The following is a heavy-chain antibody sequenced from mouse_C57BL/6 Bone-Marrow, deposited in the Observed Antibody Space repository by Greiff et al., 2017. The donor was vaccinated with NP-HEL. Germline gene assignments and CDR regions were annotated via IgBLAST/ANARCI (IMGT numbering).Heavy chain of an antibody. J-gene: IGHJ3*01. Sequence: SFPSSFSAFRLSLLPFFPPRPVPGLEWIGQIYPGDGDTNYNGKFKDKASLTADKSSSTAYMQLSSLTSEDSAVYFCARGAYWGQGTLVTVSA. CDR3: ARGAY. CDR2: IYPGDGDT. CDR1: FSAFRLSL. V-gene: IGHV1-80*01.